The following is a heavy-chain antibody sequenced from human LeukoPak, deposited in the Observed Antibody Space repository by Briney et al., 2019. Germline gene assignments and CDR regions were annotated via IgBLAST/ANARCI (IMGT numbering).Heavy chain of an antibody. J-gene: IGHJ6*03. D-gene: IGHD2-2*01. Sequence: SVKVSCKASGGTFSSYAISWVRQAPGQGLERMGGIIPIFGTANYAQKFQGRVTITTDESTSTAYMELSSLRSEDTAVYYCASDIVVVPAAQPSGYYYYMDVWGKGTTVTVSS. CDR3: ASDIVVVPAAQPSGYYYYMDV. CDR2: IIPIFGTA. V-gene: IGHV1-69*05. CDR1: GGTFSSYA.